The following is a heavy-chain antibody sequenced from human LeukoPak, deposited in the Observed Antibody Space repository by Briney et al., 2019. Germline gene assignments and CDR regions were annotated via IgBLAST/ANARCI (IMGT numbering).Heavy chain of an antibody. Sequence: GATVKISCKASGYTFTDHYIHWVQQAPGKGLEWVGRVDPEEGEAISAQKFQGRVTISADTSTDTAYLELTSLRSDDTAVYYCARGTYYYESEDLSFDYWGQGTLVTVSS. V-gene: IGHV1-69-2*01. D-gene: IGHD3-22*01. CDR2: VDPEEGEA. CDR1: GYTFTDHY. J-gene: IGHJ4*02. CDR3: ARGTYYYESEDLSFDY.